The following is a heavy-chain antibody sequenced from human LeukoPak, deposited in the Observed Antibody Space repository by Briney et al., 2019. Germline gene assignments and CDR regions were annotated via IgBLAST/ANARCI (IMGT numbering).Heavy chain of an antibody. J-gene: IGHJ4*02. CDR3: FADRGGDQGDS. D-gene: IGHD3-16*01. CDR2: LLYSGFT. CDR1: GVSISSTNYF. V-gene: IGHV4-39*07. Sequence: SETLSLTCSVSGVSISSTNYFWGWIRQPPGKGLEWIGGLLYSGFTYYHPSLKSRVSISVDTSKDQFSLKLTSVTAADTAVYFCFADRGGDQGDSWGQGTLVTVSS.